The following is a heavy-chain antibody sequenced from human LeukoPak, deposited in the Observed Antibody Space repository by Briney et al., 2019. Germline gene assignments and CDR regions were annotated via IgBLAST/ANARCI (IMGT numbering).Heavy chain of an antibody. D-gene: IGHD3-10*01. Sequence: PGGSLRLSCAASGFTFSSYAMSWVRQAPGKGLEWVSVIYSGGSTYYADSVKGRFTISRDNSKNTLYLQMNSLRAEDTAVYYCARETVTMVRGVIKDFQHWGQGTLVTVSS. CDR2: IYSGGST. J-gene: IGHJ1*01. CDR3: ARETVTMVRGVIKDFQH. V-gene: IGHV3-66*02. CDR1: GFTFSSYA.